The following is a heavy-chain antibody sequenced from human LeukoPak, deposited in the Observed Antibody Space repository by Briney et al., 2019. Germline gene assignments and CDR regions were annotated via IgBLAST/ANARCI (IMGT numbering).Heavy chain of an antibody. D-gene: IGHD6-6*01. CDR2: ISAYNGHT. CDR3: ARGGGPYSSSSSIDY. J-gene: IGHJ4*02. V-gene: IGHV1-18*01. CDR1: GYTFTSYG. Sequence: ASVKVSCKASGYTFTSYGISWVRQAPGQGLEWMGWISAYNGHTNNAQKLQGRVTMTTDTSTSTAYMELRSLRSDDTAVYYCARGGGPYSSSSSIDYWGQGTLVTVSS.